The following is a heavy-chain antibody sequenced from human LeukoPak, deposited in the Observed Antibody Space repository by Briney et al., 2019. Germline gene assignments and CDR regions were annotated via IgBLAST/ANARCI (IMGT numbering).Heavy chain of an antibody. CDR3: AKDRRGFTTVRGVPPSGLFDY. CDR1: GFTFSSYA. D-gene: IGHD3-10*01. CDR2: ISGSGGST. Sequence: GGSLRLSCAASGFTFSSYAMSWVRQAPGKGLEWVSAISGSGGSTYYADSVKGRFTISRDNSKNTLYLQMNSLRAEDTAVYYCAKDRRGFTTVRGVPPSGLFDYWGQGTLVTVSS. V-gene: IGHV3-23*01. J-gene: IGHJ4*02.